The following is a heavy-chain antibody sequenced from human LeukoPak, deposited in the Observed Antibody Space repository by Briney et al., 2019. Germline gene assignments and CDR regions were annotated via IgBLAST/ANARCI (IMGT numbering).Heavy chain of an antibody. CDR1: GGSISNYY. J-gene: IGHJ3*02. D-gene: IGHD2-2*01. Sequence: SETLSLTCTVSGGSISNYYWSWIRQAPGKGLEWIGDISYSGSTNYNPSLKSRVTISVDTSKNQFSLKLSSVTAADTAVYYYARYCGSTSCYRTHDVFDIWGQGTMVTVSS. V-gene: IGHV4-59*01. CDR3: ARYCGSTSCYRTHDVFDI. CDR2: ISYSGST.